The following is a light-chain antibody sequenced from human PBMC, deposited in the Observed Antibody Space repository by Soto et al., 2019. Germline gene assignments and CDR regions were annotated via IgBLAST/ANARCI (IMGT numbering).Light chain of an antibody. CDR3: QQYGSSPRT. CDR1: QSVSSSY. J-gene: IGKJ1*01. CDR2: GES. Sequence: IVLTQSPGTLSLSPGERATLSCRAIQSVSSSYLAWYQQKPGQAPRLLIYGESSRATGIPDRFSGSGSGTDFTLTISRLEPEDFAVYYCQQYGSSPRTFGQGTKVEIK. V-gene: IGKV3-20*01.